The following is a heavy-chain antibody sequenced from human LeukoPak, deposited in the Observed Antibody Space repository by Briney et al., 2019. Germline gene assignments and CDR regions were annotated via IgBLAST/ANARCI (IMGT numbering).Heavy chain of an antibody. CDR2: ISYSGAT. CDR1: GGSISPYY. V-gene: IGHV4-59*08. J-gene: IGHJ4*02. D-gene: IGHD6-19*01. Sequence: SEPLSLTCTVSGGSISPYYWGWIRQPPGKGLEWIGYISYSGATNYSPSLKSRVTISVDTSKNQFSLKLSSVTATDTAVYYCARNLPLRGGWPYNFDSWGQGTLVTVSS. CDR3: ARNLPLRGGWPYNFDS.